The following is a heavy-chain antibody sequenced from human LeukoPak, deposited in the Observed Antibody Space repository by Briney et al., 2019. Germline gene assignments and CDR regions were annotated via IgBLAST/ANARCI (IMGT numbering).Heavy chain of an antibody. CDR1: GYSFTSYW. V-gene: IGHV5-51*01. CDR2: IYPGDSDT. D-gene: IGHD2-15*01. J-gene: IGHJ6*03. Sequence: HGESLKISCKGSGYSFTSYWIGWVRQMPRKGLEWMGIIYPGDSDTRYSPSFQGQVTISADKSISTAYLQWSSLKASDTAMYYCARLPCSCGSCYGNYYYYYMDVWGKGTTVTVSS. CDR3: ARLPCSCGSCYGNYYYYYMDV.